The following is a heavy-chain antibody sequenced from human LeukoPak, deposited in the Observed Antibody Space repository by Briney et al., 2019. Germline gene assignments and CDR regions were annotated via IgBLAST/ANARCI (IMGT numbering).Heavy chain of an antibody. CDR2: ISGFNGHT. D-gene: IGHD5-12*01. Sequence: WASVKVSCKASGYTFNLYGVNWVRQAPGQGLEWMGWISGFNGHTKYAQNLQDRVTMTTDTSTSTAYMELRSLRSDDTAVYYCARAWLRRKFYYYMDVWGKGTTVTVS. J-gene: IGHJ6*03. CDR3: ARAWLRRKFYYYMDV. CDR1: GYTFNLYG. V-gene: IGHV1-18*01.